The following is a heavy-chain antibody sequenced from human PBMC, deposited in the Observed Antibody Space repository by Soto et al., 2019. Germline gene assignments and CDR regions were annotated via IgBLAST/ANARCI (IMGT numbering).Heavy chain of an antibody. V-gene: IGHV4-34*01. CDR3: ARQSRGVGASWFDP. Sequence: PSETLSLTCAVYGGSFSGYYWSWIRQPPGKGLEWIGEINHSGSTNYNPSLKSRVTISVDTSKNQFSLKLSSVTAADTAVYYCARQSRGVGASWFDPWGQGTLVT. CDR1: GGSFSGYY. J-gene: IGHJ5*02. CDR2: INHSGST. D-gene: IGHD1-26*01.